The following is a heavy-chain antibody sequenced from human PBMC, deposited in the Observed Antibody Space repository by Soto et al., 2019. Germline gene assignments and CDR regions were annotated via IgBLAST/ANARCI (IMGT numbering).Heavy chain of an antibody. D-gene: IGHD2-15*01. J-gene: IGHJ4*02. CDR1: GFTFSSYA. V-gene: IGHV3-23*01. Sequence: GGSLRLSCTASGFTFSSYAMSWVRQAPGKGLEWVSAISGSGGSTYYADSVKGRFTISRDNSKSTLYLQMNGLRAEDTAVYYCASNRPSLVVVAASDYWGQGTLVTVSS. CDR3: ASNRPSLVVVAASDY. CDR2: ISGSGGST.